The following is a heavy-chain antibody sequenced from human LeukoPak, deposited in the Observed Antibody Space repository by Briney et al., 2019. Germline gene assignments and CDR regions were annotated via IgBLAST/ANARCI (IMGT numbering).Heavy chain of an antibody. CDR1: GYSFTSYW. Sequence: GESLKISCKGSGYSFTSYWIAWVRQMPGKGLEWMGIIYPGGSHTRYSPSFQGQVTISADKSISTAYLQWSSLKASDTAMYYCARASSDHFDYWGQGTLVTVSS. CDR3: ARASSDHFDY. V-gene: IGHV5-51*01. CDR2: IYPGGSHT. J-gene: IGHJ4*02. D-gene: IGHD2-21*02.